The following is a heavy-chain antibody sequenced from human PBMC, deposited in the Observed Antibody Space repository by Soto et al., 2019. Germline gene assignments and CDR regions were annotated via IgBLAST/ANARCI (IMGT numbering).Heavy chain of an antibody. V-gene: IGHV3-23*01. CDR3: AKDVHYDSRGGLDY. D-gene: IGHD3-22*01. J-gene: IGHJ4*02. CDR2: ISGGGGGK. CDR1: GFTFDNFA. Sequence: EVRLLEAGGGLEQPGGSLRLSCITPGFTFDNFAMSWVRQAPGRGLEWVSAISGGGGGKYYADSVKGRFIIARDNSKNTVYLEVNGLRTEDTAVYYCAKDVHYDSRGGLDYWGQGALVNVS.